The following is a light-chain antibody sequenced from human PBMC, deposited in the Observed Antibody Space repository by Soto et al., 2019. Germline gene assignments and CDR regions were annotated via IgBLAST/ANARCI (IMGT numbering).Light chain of an antibody. J-gene: IGKJ1*01. CDR3: QQYYEWPRGT. CDR1: QNVISN. Sequence: EIVMTQSPGTLSVSPGERATLSCRASQNVISNLAWYQQRPGQAPRLLIYSASTRATGIPARFSGSGSGTGFTLTISSLQSGDAAVYYCQQYYEWPRGTFGQGTKVDIK. CDR2: SAS. V-gene: IGKV3-15*01.